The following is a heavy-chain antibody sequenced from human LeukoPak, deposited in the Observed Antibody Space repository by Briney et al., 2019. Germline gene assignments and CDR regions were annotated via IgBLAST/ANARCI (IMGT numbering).Heavy chain of an antibody. CDR2: IYHSGST. Sequence: SETLSLTCTVSGGSISSGGYYWSWIRQPPGKGLEWIGYIYHSGSTYYNPSLKSRVTISVDRSKNQFSLKLSSVTAAVTAVYYCARERQVIDYWGQGTLVTVSS. CDR1: GGSISSGGYY. J-gene: IGHJ4*02. CDR3: ARERQVIDY. D-gene: IGHD3-22*01. V-gene: IGHV4-30-2*01.